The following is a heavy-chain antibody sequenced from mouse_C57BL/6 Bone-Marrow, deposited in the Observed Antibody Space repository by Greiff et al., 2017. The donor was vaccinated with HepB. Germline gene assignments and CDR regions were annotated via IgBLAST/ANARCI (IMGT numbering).Heavy chain of an antibody. CDR1: GYTFTSYW. Sequence: QVQLQQPGAELVRPGSSVKLSCKASGYTFTSYWMHWVKQRPIQGLEWIGNIDPSDSETHYNQKFKGKATLTVDTSSSTAYMQLSSLTSEDSAVYYCATYYGSPWYFDVWGTGTTVTVSS. CDR2: IDPSDSET. D-gene: IGHD1-1*01. J-gene: IGHJ1*03. CDR3: ATYYGSPWYFDV. V-gene: IGHV1-52*01.